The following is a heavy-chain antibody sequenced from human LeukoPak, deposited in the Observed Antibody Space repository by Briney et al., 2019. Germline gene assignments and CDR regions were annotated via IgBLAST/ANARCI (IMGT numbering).Heavy chain of an antibody. J-gene: IGHJ4*02. V-gene: IGHV3-64D*06. CDR3: VRGTGY. CDR1: GFPFSTYV. CDR2: ISSNGDNT. Sequence: GSLSLSCSVSGFPFSTYVMHWVRQAPGKGLEYVSAISSNGDNTYYADSVKGRFTISRDNSKNTLYLQMSSLRADDTAVYYCVRGTGYWGQGTLVTVSS.